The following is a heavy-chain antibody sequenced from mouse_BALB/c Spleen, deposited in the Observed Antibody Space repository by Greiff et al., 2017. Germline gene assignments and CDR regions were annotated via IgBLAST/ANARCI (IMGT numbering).Heavy chain of an antibody. J-gene: IGHJ4*01. V-gene: IGHV1S56*01. Sequence: QVQLQQSGPELVKPGASVRISCKASGYTFTSYYIHWVKQRPGQGLEWIGWIYPGNVNTKYNEKFKGKATLTADKSSSTAYMQLSSLTSEDSAVYFCARRGVTAVVSAMDYWGQGTSVTVSS. CDR1: GYTFTSYY. CDR2: IYPGNVNT. D-gene: IGHD1-1*01. CDR3: ARRGVTAVVSAMDY.